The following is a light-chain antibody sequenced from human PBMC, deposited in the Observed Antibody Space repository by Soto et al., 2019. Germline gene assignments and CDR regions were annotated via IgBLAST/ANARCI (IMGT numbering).Light chain of an antibody. Sequence: IQLNQPPSSLSATEGDRVTITCRASQRSSIGLAWYQPKPGKAPNLLIYDASALPRGVPSRFSGSGSGTKFTLTIASLQPDDFATYYCQQYETFSGTFGPGTKVDNK. J-gene: IGKJ1*01. CDR2: DAS. CDR3: QQYETFSGT. V-gene: IGKV1-5*01. CDR1: QRSSIG.